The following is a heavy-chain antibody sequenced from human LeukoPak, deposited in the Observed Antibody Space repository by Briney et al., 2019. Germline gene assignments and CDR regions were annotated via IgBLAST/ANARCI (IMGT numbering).Heavy chain of an antibody. D-gene: IGHD6-19*01. CDR1: GSTFSTYN. V-gene: IGHV3-21*01. CDR2: IRSSARYK. Sequence: GGSLRLSCAASGSTFSTYNMNWVRQAPGKGLEGVSSIRSSARYKYYADSVKGRFTISRDNAKNSLFLQMNSLRAEDTAIYYCATEQWLVRGPFDYWGQGTLVTVSS. CDR3: ATEQWLVRGPFDY. J-gene: IGHJ4*02.